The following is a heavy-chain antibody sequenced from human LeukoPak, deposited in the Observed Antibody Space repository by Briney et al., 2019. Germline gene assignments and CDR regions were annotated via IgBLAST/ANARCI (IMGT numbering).Heavy chain of an antibody. D-gene: IGHD3-22*01. CDR3: AKGLYYYDSSGYDY. CDR1: GFTFSSYA. CDR2: ISGSGGST. V-gene: IGHV3-23*01. J-gene: IGHJ4*02. Sequence: RGVLRLSCAASGFTFSSYAMSWVRQAPGKGLEWVSAISGSGGSTYYADSVKGRFTISRDNSKNTLYLQMNSLRAEDTAVYYCAKGLYYYDSSGYDYWGQGTLVTVSS.